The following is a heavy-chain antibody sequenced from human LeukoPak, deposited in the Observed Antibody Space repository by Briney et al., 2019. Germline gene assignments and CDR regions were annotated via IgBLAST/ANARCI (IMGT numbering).Heavy chain of an antibody. J-gene: IGHJ4*02. Sequence: SQTLSLTCAISGDSVSGSPAVWNWIRQSPSRGLEWLGRAYYRSKWYIDYAVSVKGRITITPDTSKNQFSLQLNSVTPEDTAVFFWERGGFGGGKNFDYGGRGPLVTVSS. D-gene: IGHD3-10*01. CDR1: GDSVSGSPAV. V-gene: IGHV6-1*01. CDR2: AYYRSKWYI. CDR3: ERGGFGGGKNFDY.